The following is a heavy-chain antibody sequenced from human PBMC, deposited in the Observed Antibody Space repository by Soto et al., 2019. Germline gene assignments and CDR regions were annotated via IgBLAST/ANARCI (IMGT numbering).Heavy chain of an antibody. CDR1: GGTFSSYA. CDR3: ARVELRYFDWAYYFDY. Sequence: SVKVSCKASGGTFSSYAISWVRQAPGQGLEWMGGIIPIFGTANYAQKFQGRVTITADKSTSTAYMELSSLRSDDTAVYYCARVELRYFDWAYYFDYWGQGTLVTVSS. V-gene: IGHV1-69*06. CDR2: IIPIFGTA. D-gene: IGHD3-9*01. J-gene: IGHJ4*02.